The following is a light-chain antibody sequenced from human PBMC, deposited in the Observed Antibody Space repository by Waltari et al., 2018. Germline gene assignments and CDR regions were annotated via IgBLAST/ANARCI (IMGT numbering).Light chain of an antibody. Sequence: QLVLTQSPSASPSLGASVQLTCTLSSGHSSNVIAWLQQQPEKGPRYLLKVNSDGSHSKGDEIPDRFSGSSSGAERYLTISSLQSEDEADYYCQTGGHGTWVFGGGTKLTVL. V-gene: IGLV4-69*01. CDR2: VNSDGSH. CDR1: SGHSSNV. J-gene: IGLJ3*02. CDR3: QTGGHGTWV.